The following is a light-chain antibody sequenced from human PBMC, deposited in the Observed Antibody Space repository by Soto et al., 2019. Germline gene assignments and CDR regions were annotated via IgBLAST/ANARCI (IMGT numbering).Light chain of an antibody. CDR1: QSISDT. CDR3: QQYNNWPST. J-gene: IGKJ1*01. Sequence: EILMTQSPDTLSVSPGGRATLSCRASQSISDTLAWYQQKPGQAPRLLIHGASTRAPGIPARFSGSGSGTDFTLTISSLQSEDFAVYYCQQYNNWPSTFGQGTKVDIK. V-gene: IGKV3-15*01. CDR2: GAS.